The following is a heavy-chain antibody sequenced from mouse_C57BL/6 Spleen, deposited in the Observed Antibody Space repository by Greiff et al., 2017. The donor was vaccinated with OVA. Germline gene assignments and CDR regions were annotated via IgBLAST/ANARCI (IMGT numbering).Heavy chain of an antibody. CDR2: IDPSDSET. D-gene: IGHD1-1*01. J-gene: IGHJ4*01. Sequence: QVQLQQPGAELVRPGSSVKLSCKASGYTFTSYWMHWVKQRPIQGLEWIGNIDPSDSETHYNQKFKDKATLTVDKSSSTAYMQLSSLTSEDSAVYYCAKSPYYFYYAIDYWGQGTSVTVSS. CDR1: GYTFTSYW. V-gene: IGHV1-52*01. CDR3: AKSPYYFYYAIDY.